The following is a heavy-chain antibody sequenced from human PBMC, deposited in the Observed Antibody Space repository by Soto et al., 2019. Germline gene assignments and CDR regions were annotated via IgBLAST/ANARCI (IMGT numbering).Heavy chain of an antibody. CDR1: GGSISRGGYY. D-gene: IGHD5-18*01. V-gene: IGHV4-31*03. J-gene: IGHJ3*02. CDR3: ARRPTWIQGAFDI. CDR2: IYYSGST. Sequence: QVQLQESGPGLVKPSQTLARTCTVSGGSISRGGYYWSWIRQHPGKGLEWIGYIYYSGSTYYNPSLKSRVTISVDTSKNQFSLKLSSVTAADTAVYYCARRPTWIQGAFDIGGQGTMVTVSS.